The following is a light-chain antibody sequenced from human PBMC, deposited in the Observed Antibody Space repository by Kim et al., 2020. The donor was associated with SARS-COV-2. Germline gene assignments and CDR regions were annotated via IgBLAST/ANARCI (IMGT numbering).Light chain of an antibody. J-gene: IGLJ3*02. Sequence: QAWLTQPPSVSKGLRQTATLTCTWNSNNVGNQGVAWLQQHQGHPPKLLSYRNNNRPSGISERLSASRSENTASLTITGLQPEDEADYYCSAWDSSLSAWVFGGGTKLTVL. V-gene: IGLV10-54*01. CDR2: RNN. CDR1: SNNVGNQG. CDR3: SAWDSSLSAWV.